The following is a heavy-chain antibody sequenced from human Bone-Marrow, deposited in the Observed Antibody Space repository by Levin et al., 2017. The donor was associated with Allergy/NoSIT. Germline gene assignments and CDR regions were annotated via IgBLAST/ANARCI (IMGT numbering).Heavy chain of an antibody. CDR1: GFTVSSDY. Sequence: GGSLRLSCAVSGFTVSSDYMSWVRQAPGKGLEWVSFIYSSGSTYYADSAKGRFTLSRDTSKNTLYLQMSSLRVEDTAVYHCARGIGRSWSLDNWGQGTLVTVSS. CDR2: IYSSGST. D-gene: IGHD6-13*01. V-gene: IGHV3-66*01. CDR3: ARGIGRSWSLDN. J-gene: IGHJ4*02.